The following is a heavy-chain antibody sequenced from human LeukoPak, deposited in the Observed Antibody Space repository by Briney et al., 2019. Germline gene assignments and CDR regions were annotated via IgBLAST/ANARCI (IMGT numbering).Heavy chain of an antibody. J-gene: IGHJ4*02. D-gene: IGHD2-8*01. CDR1: GFTVSSNY. CDR2: ISGSGGST. Sequence: PGGSLRLSCAASGFTVSSNYMSWVRQAPGKGLEWVSAISGSGGSTYYADSVKGRFTISRDNSKNTLYLQMNSLRAEDTAVYYCAKDLKALMVYAIFVYWGQGTLVTVSS. V-gene: IGHV3-23*01. CDR3: AKDLKALMVYAIFVY.